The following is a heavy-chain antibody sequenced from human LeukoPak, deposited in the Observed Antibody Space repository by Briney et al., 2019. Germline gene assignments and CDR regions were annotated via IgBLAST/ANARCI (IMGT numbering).Heavy chain of an antibody. CDR1: GFTFTNSW. Sequence: GGSLRLSCVGSGFTFTNSWMSWVRQAPGKGLEWVSAIGGSGGSTYYADSVKGRFTISRDNSKNTLYLQMNSLRAEDTAVYYCAKGYGNYVLLYGLDVWGQGTTVTVSS. CDR3: AKGYGNYVLLYGLDV. V-gene: IGHV3-23*01. CDR2: IGGSGGST. J-gene: IGHJ6*02. D-gene: IGHD4-17*01.